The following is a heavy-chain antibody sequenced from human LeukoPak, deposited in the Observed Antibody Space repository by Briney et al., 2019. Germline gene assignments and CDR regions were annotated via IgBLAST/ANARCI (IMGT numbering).Heavy chain of an antibody. Sequence: PGGSLRLSCAASGFTFSSYAMSWVRQAPGKGLEWVSAISGSGGSTYYADSVTGRFTISRDNSKNTLYLQMNSLRAEDTAVYYCAKTPTYYYASGSYYDDWGQGTLVTVSS. CDR3: AKTPTYYYASGSYYDD. CDR2: ISGSGGST. CDR1: GFTFSSYA. D-gene: IGHD3-10*01. V-gene: IGHV3-23*01. J-gene: IGHJ4*02.